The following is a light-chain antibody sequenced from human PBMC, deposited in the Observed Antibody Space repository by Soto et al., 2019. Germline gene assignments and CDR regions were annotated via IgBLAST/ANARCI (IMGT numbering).Light chain of an antibody. CDR2: AVS. J-gene: IGLJ1*01. CDR1: SNDVGGYNY. V-gene: IGLV2-8*01. Sequence: QSALTQPPSASGSPGQSVTISCTGTSNDVGGYNYVSWYQQHPGKAPKVLIYAVSKRPSGVPDRFSGSKSGNTASLTVSGLQADDEPDYYCSSYAGSNNLVFGTGTKVTVL. CDR3: SSYAGSNNLV.